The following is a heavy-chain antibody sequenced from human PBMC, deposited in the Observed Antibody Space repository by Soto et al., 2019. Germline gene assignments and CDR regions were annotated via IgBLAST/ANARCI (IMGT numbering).Heavy chain of an antibody. Sequence: EVQLVESGGGLVKPGGSLRLSCAASGFTFSNAWMSWVRQAPGKGLEWVGRIKSKTDGGTTDYAAPVKGRFTISRDDSKNTLYLQMNSLKTEDTDVYYCTTDGVPHYGDYDFLFDYWGKGTLVTVSS. V-gene: IGHV3-15*01. D-gene: IGHD4-17*01. CDR2: IKSKTDGGTT. CDR3: TTDGVPHYGDYDFLFDY. CDR1: GFTFSNAW. J-gene: IGHJ4*02.